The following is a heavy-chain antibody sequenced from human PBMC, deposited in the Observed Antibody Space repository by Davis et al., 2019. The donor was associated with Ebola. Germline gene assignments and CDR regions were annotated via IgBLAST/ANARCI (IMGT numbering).Heavy chain of an antibody. J-gene: IGHJ4*02. Sequence: AASVKVSCKASGYTFTRYGISWVRQAPGQGLEWMGWISAYNGNTNYAQKLQGRVTMTTDTSTSTAYMELRSLRSDDTAVYYCARDRGTVFGVLITPLDSWGQGTLVTVSS. V-gene: IGHV1-18*04. D-gene: IGHD3-3*01. CDR2: ISAYNGNT. CDR1: GYTFTRYG. CDR3: ARDRGTVFGVLITPLDS.